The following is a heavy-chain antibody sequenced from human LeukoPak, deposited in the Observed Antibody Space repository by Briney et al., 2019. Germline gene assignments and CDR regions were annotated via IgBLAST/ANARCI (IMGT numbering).Heavy chain of an antibody. CDR1: GGSISSYY. Sequence: SETLSLTCTVSGGSISSYYWSWLRQPPGKGLEWLGYIYYSGSTNYNPSLKSRVTISVDTSKNQFSLKLSSVTAADTAVYYCARDTPYSSSWYVGNYYYYGMDVWGQGTTVTVSS. V-gene: IGHV4-59*12. D-gene: IGHD6-13*01. CDR2: IYYSGST. J-gene: IGHJ6*02. CDR3: ARDTPYSSSWYVGNYYYYGMDV.